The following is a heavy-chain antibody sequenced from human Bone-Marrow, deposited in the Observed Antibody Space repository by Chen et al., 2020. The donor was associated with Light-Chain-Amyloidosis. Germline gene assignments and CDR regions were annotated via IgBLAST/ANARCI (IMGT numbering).Heavy chain of an antibody. J-gene: IGHJ4*02. V-gene: IGHV3-30*04. CDR2: ISYDGSNK. D-gene: IGHD5-18*01. CDR3: ARGPGGYSYGFLNYYFDY. Sequence: QVQLVESGGGVVQPGRSLRLSCAASGFTFSSYAMHWVRQAPGKGLEWVAVISYDGSNKYYADSVKGRFTISRDNSKNTLYLQMNSLRAEDTAVYYCARGPGGYSYGFLNYYFDYWGQGTLVTVSS. CDR1: GFTFSSYA.